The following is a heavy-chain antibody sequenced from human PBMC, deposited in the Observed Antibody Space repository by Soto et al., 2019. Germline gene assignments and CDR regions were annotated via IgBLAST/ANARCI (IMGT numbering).Heavy chain of an antibody. Sequence: SETLSLTCTVSGGSIINYYWSWIRQPPGMGLEWIGCIYYSGSTNYNPSLKSRVTISVDTSKNQFSLKLSSVTAADTAVYYCATEDRYCSSTSCYTDWFDPWGQGTLVTVSS. J-gene: IGHJ5*02. CDR3: ATEDRYCSSTSCYTDWFDP. V-gene: IGHV4-59*08. D-gene: IGHD2-2*02. CDR1: GGSIINYY. CDR2: IYYSGST.